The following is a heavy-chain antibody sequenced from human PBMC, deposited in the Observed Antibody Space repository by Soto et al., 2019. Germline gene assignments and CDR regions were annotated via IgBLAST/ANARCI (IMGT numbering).Heavy chain of an antibody. D-gene: IGHD3-3*02. CDR1: GFTFSSYG. V-gene: IGHV3-48*01. Sequence: GGSLGLSCAASGFTFSSYGMHWVGQAPGKGLEWVSYISSSSSTIYYADSVRGRFTISRDNAKNSLYLQMNSLRAEDTAVYYCARHFSFYCMDVWGQGTTVTVSS. CDR3: ARHFSFYCMDV. CDR2: ISSSSSTI. J-gene: IGHJ6*02.